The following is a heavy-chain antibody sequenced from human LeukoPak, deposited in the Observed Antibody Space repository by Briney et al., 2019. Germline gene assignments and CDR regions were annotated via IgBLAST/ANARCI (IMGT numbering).Heavy chain of an antibody. J-gene: IGHJ4*01. Sequence: PGGSLRLSCAASGFTFSSYRMSWVRQVPGKGLEWVANIKQDGSETTYADSVRGRFTIFRDNAKDSVYLQMNSLRAEDSATYYCVREGFYFFDFWGQGTLVTVSS. CDR1: GFTFSSYR. CDR3: VREGFYFFDF. CDR2: IKQDGSET. V-gene: IGHV3-7*01.